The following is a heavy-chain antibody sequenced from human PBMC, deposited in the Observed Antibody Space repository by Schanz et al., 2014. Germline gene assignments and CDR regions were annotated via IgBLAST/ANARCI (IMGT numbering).Heavy chain of an antibody. Sequence: VQLVESGGGVVQPGGSLRLSCAASGFTFSSYAMTWVRQAPGKGLEWVSSISHSGGSKYYADSVKGRFTISRDNSENTLYLQMNTLRAEDTAVYYCARDRGYCSGGSCLTFDYWGQGTLVTVSS. J-gene: IGHJ4*02. CDR2: ISHSGGSK. V-gene: IGHV3-23*04. D-gene: IGHD2-15*01. CDR1: GFTFSSYA. CDR3: ARDRGYCSGGSCLTFDY.